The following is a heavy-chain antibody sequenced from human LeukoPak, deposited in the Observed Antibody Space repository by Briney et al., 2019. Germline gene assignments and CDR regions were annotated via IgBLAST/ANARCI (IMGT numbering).Heavy chain of an antibody. CDR3: TTDLLYCSGGSCYSLPDY. CDR2: IRSKTYGGTT. Sequence: GGSLRLSCTASGFTFGDYSMSWFRQAPGKGLEWVGFIRSKTYGGTTEYAASMKGRFTISRDDSKRIAYLQMNSLKTEDTAVYYCTTDLLYCSGGSCYSLPDYWGQGTLVTVSS. V-gene: IGHV3-49*03. CDR1: GFTFGDYS. J-gene: IGHJ4*02. D-gene: IGHD2-15*01.